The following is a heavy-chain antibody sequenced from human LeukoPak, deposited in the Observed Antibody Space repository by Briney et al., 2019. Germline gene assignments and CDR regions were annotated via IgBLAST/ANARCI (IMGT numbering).Heavy chain of an antibody. CDR1: GFTFSSYS. Sequence: GGSLRLSCAASGFTFSSYSMNWVRQAPGKGLEWVSSISSSSSYIYYADAVKGRFTISRDNAKNSLYLQMNSLRAEDTAVYYCARDSPTVVTSFDYWGQGTLVTVSS. CDR3: ARDSPTVVTSFDY. J-gene: IGHJ4*02. CDR2: ISSSSSYI. D-gene: IGHD4-23*01. V-gene: IGHV3-21*01.